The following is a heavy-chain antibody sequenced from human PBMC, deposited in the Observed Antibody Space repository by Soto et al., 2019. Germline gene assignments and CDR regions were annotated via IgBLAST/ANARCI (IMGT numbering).Heavy chain of an antibody. CDR1: GGSISSSSYY. D-gene: IGHD6-13*01. V-gene: IGHV4-39*01. CDR3: ARRQSSSWYGL. CDR2: IYYSGST. Sequence: SETLSLTCTVSGGSISSSSYYWGWIRQPPGKGLEWIGSIYYSGSTYYNPSLKSRVTISVDTSKNQFSLKLSSVTATDTAVYYCARRQSSSWYGLWGQGTLVTVSS. J-gene: IGHJ4*02.